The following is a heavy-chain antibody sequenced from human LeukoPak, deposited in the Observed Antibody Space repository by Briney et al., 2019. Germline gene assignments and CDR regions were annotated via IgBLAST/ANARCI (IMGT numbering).Heavy chain of an antibody. CDR2: IYYSGST. D-gene: IGHD2-15*01. V-gene: IGHV4-39*01. Sequence: PSETLSLTCTVSGGSISSSSYYWGWIRQPPGKGLEGIGSIYYSGSTYYNPSLKSRVAISVDTSKNQFSLKLSSVTAADTAVYYCARVVVVVTTWVFPYFDYWGQGTLVTVSS. CDR1: GGSISSSSYY. CDR3: ARVVVVVTTWVFPYFDY. J-gene: IGHJ4*02.